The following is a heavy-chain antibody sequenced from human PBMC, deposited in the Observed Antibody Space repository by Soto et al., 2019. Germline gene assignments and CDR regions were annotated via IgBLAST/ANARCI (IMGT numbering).Heavy chain of an antibody. Sequence: ETLSLTCTVSGGSISSYYWSWIRQPPGKGLEWIGYIYYSGSTNYNPSLKSRVTISVDTSKNQFSLKLSSVTAADTAVYYCARERRIAVAGTEYYFDYWGQGTLDTVSS. CDR3: ARERRIAVAGTEYYFDY. CDR1: GGSISSYY. J-gene: IGHJ4*02. V-gene: IGHV4-59*01. D-gene: IGHD6-19*01. CDR2: IYYSGST.